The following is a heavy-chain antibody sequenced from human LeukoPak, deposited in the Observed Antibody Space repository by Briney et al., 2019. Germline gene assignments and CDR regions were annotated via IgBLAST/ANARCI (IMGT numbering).Heavy chain of an antibody. CDR3: ARITRFSSSWYARYYYYYMDV. J-gene: IGHJ6*03. CDR1: DYTFTSYG. CDR2: ISAYNGNT. D-gene: IGHD6-13*01. V-gene: IGHV1-18*01. Sequence: GASVKVSCKASDYTFTSYGISWVRQAPGQGLEWMGWISAYNGNTNYAQKLQGRVTMTTDTSTSTAYMELRSLRSDDTAVYYCARITRFSSSWYARYYYYYMDVWGKGTTVTVSS.